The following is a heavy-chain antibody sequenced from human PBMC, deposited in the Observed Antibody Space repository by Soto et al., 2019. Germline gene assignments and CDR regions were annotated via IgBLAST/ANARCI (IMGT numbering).Heavy chain of an antibody. CDR3: ARIVVGVTVDL. CDR1: DASVWSDSYF. J-gene: IGHJ4*02. V-gene: IGHV4-61*01. D-gene: IGHD1-26*01. CDR2: ISHTGDT. Sequence: SETLSLTCTVSDASVWSDSYFWTWIRQPPGKGLEWIAYISHTGDTNYNPSLKSRVTISIDTSRNQFSLTVTSVTAADTAVYSCARIVVGVTVDLWGQGSLVTVSS.